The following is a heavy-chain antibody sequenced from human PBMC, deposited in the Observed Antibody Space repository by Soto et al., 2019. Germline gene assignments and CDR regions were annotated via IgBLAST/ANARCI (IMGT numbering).Heavy chain of an antibody. CDR1: GYTFTSYA. CDR2: INAGNGNT. Sequence: GASVKVSCKASGYTFTSYAMHWVRQAPGQRLEWMGWINAGNGNTKYSQKFQGRVTITRDTSASTAYMELSSLRSEDTAVYYCARVDRYCSSTSCRVGNSYGRNYFDYWGQGTLVTVSS. V-gene: IGHV1-3*01. D-gene: IGHD2-2*01. CDR3: ARVDRYCSSTSCRVGNSYGRNYFDY. J-gene: IGHJ4*02.